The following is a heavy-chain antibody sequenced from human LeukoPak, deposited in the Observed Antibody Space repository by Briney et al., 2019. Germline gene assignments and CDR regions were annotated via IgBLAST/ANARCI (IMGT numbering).Heavy chain of an antibody. CDR1: GGSISSGGYS. D-gene: IGHD2-15*01. V-gene: IGHV4-30-2*01. CDR3: ARGRTAGSFDY. J-gene: IGHJ4*02. CDR2: IYHSGST. Sequence: PSETLSLTCAVSGGSISSGGYSWSWIRQPPGKGLEWIGYIYHSGSTYYNPSLKSRVTISVDGSKNQFSLKLSSVTAADTAVYYCARGRTAGSFDYWGQGTLVTVSS.